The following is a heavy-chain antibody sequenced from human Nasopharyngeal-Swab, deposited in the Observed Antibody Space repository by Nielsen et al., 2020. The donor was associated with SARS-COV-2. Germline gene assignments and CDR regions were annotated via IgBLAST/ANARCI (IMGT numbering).Heavy chain of an antibody. CDR2: INHSGST. D-gene: IGHD3-10*01. J-gene: IGHJ4*02. V-gene: IGHV4-34*01. Sequence: SETLSLTCAVYGGPFSGYYWSWIRQPPGKGLEWIGEINHSGSTNYNPSLKSRVTISVDTSKNQFSLKLSSVTAADTAVYYCARVYGSGKGWYYFDYWGQGTLVTVSS. CDR3: ARVYGSGKGWYYFDY. CDR1: GGPFSGYY.